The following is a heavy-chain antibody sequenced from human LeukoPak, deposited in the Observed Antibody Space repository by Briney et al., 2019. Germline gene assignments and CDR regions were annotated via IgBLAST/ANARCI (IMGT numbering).Heavy chain of an antibody. Sequence: PSETLSLTCTVSGGSISSSSYYWGWIRQPPGKGLEWIGSIYYSGSTYYNPSLKSRVTISLDTSKNQFSLRLSSVTAADTAIYYCARHEHGSGSYPPLSLNDYAMDVWGQGTTVTVSS. D-gene: IGHD3-10*01. CDR3: ARHEHGSGSYPPLSLNDYAMDV. J-gene: IGHJ6*02. CDR1: GGSISSSSYY. CDR2: IYYSGST. V-gene: IGHV4-39*01.